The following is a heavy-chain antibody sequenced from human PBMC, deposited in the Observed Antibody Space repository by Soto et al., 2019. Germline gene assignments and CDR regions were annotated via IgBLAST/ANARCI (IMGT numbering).Heavy chain of an antibody. V-gene: IGHV3-33*01. CDR1: GFTFSSYG. Sequence: QVQLVESGGGVVQPGRSLRLSCAAAGFTFSSYGMHWVRQAPRKGLEWVAVIWHDGSNKYYADSVKGRFTISRDNSKNTLYLPMISLRAEDRAVYYCARDTLRYSRGWYPPYYYGMDVWGQGTTVTVSS. CDR3: ARDTLRYSRGWYPPYYYGMDV. CDR2: IWHDGSNK. D-gene: IGHD6-19*01. J-gene: IGHJ6*02.